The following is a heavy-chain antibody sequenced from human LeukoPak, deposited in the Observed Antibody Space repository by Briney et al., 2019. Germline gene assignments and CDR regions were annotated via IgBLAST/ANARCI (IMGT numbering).Heavy chain of an antibody. CDR2: MNHSGST. J-gene: IGHJ6*02. CDR3: ARYCSSTSCHDYYYYYAMDV. Sequence: SETLSLTCGVYGGSFSGYYWSWIRQSPGKGLEWIGEMNHSGSTNYNPSLKSRITISIDTPKNQFSLELSSVTAADTAVYYCARYCSSTSCHDYYYYYAMDVWGQGTTVTVSS. V-gene: IGHV4-34*01. D-gene: IGHD2-2*01. CDR1: GGSFSGYY.